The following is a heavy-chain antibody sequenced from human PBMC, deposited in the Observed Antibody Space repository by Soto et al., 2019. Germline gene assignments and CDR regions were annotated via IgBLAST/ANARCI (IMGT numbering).Heavy chain of an antibody. CDR1: GGSISNFY. CDR2: ISYSGNT. V-gene: IGHV4-59*01. CDR3: ARAPMVLSRSYFDS. D-gene: IGHD2-8*01. J-gene: IGHJ4*02. Sequence: SETLSLTCTVSGGSISNFYWSWIRQPPGKGLEWIGYISYSGNTNYNPSLKSRVSISVDTSKNRLSPNLTSVTAADTAVYYCARAPMVLSRSYFDSWGQGTPVTVSS.